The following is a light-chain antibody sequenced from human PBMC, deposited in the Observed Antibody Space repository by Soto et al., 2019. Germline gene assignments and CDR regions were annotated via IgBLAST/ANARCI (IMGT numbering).Light chain of an antibody. V-gene: IGLV2-8*01. CDR2: EVN. CDR3: NAPGGTSPYV. J-gene: IGLJ1*01. CDR1: ASDIGGYNF. Sequence: QSVLTQPPSASGSPGQSVAISCTGTASDIGGYNFVSWYQQHPGKAPKLMIYEVNKRPSGVPDRFSGSKSGNTASLTVSGLQAEDEADYYCNAPGGTSPYVFGTGTKLTVL.